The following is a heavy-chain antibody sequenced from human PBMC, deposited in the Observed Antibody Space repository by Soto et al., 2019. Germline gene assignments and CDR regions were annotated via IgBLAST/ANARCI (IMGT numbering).Heavy chain of an antibody. CDR1: GFTFSSYA. J-gene: IGHJ3*02. CDR3: ARDNSIVVVPAAALFVGDAFDI. V-gene: IGHV3-23*01. CDR2: ISGSGGGT. D-gene: IGHD2-2*01. Sequence: GGSLRLSCAASGFTFSSYAMSWVRQAPGKGLEWVSAISGSGGGTYYADSVKGRFTISRDNSKNTLYLQMNSLRSEDTAVYYCARDNSIVVVPAAALFVGDAFDIWGQGTMVTVSS.